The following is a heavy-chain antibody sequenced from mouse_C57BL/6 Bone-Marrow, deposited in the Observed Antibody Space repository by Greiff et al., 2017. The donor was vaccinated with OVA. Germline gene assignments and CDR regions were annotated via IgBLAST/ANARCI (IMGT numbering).Heavy chain of an antibody. D-gene: IGHD4-1*01. CDR2: ISSGSSTI. CDR1: GFTFSDYG. V-gene: IGHV5-17*01. J-gene: IGHJ2*01. CDR3: ARGTGTGTY. Sequence: EVKLVESGGGLVKPGGSLKLSCAASGFTFSDYGMHWVRQAPEKGLEWVAYISSGSSTIYYADTVKGRFTISRDNAKNTLFLQMTSLRSEDTAMYYCARGTGTGTYWGQGTTLTVSS.